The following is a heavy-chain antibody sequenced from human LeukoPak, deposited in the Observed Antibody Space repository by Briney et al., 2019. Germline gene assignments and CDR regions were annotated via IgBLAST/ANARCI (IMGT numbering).Heavy chain of an antibody. V-gene: IGHV4-39*01. CDR2: IYYSGST. J-gene: IGHJ6*03. Sequence: GSLRLSCAASGFTFSSSWMTWVRQAPGKGLEWIGSIYYSGSTYYNPSLKSRVTISVDTSKNQFSLKLSSVTAADTAVYYCARRVRVDPYYYYMDVWGKGTTVTVSS. CDR3: ARRVRVDPYYYYMDV. D-gene: IGHD3-10*01. CDR1: GFTFSSSW.